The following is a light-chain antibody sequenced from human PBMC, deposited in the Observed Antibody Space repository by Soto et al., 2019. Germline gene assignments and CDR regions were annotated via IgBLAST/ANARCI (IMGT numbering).Light chain of an antibody. CDR1: SSDVGAYNY. Sequence: QSALTQPASVSGSPGQSITISCTGTSSDVGAYNYVSWYQQFPGNSPKLMIYEVTNRPSGVSNRFSGPKSGNTASLTISGLQAEDEAHYYCSSYTRSTTVVVFGGGTQLTVL. CDR3: SSYTRSTTVVV. CDR2: EVT. J-gene: IGLJ2*01. V-gene: IGLV2-14*01.